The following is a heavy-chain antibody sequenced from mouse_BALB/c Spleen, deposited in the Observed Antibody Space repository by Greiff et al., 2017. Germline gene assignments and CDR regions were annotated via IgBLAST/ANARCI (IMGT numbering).Heavy chain of an antibody. D-gene: IGHD2-2*01. CDR2: IDPANGNT. Sequence: VQLKQSGAELVKPGASVKLSCTASGFNIKDTYMHWVKQRPEQGLEWIGRIDPANGNTKYDPKFQGKATITADTSSNTAYLQLSSLTSEDTAVYYCAVYYGYDWFAYWGQGTLVTVSA. CDR3: AVYYGYDWFAY. CDR1: GFNIKDTY. J-gene: IGHJ3*01. V-gene: IGHV14-3*02.